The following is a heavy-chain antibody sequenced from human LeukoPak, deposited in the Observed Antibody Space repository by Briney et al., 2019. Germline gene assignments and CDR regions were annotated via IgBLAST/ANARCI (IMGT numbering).Heavy chain of an antibody. CDR1: GGSFSGYY. CDR3: ARSLSTSSNNDAFDI. J-gene: IGHJ3*02. D-gene: IGHD2-2*01. CDR2: INHSGST. V-gene: IGHV4-34*01. Sequence: SETLSLTCAVYGGSFSGYYWSWIRQPPGKGLEWIGEINHSGSTNYNPSLKSRVTISVDTSKNQFSLKLSSVTAADTAVYYCARSLSTSSNNDAFDIWGQGTMVTVSS.